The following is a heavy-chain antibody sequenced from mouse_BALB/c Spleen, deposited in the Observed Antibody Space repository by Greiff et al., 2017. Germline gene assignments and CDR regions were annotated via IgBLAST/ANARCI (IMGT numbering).Heavy chain of an antibody. J-gene: IGHJ2*01. Sequence: EVKLMESGGGLVQPGGSLRLSCATSGFTFTDYYMSWVRQPPGKALEWLGFIRNKANGYTTEYSASVKGRFTISRDNSQSILYLQMNTLRAEDSATYYCARGYYSDSWGQGTTLTVSS. V-gene: IGHV7-3*02. CDR3: ARGYYSDS. CDR2: IRNKANGYTT. CDR1: GFTFTDYY.